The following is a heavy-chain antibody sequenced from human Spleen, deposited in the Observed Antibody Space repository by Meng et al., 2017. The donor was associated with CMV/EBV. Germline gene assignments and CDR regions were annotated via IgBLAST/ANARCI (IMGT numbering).Heavy chain of an antibody. CDR1: GYTFTGYY. CDR3: ARECCSGSSHFDY. Sequence: QGQLVQSGAEVKKPGASVKVSCKASGYTFTGYYMHWVRQAPGQGLEWMGWINPSSGGTNYAQKFQGRVTMTRDTSISTAYMELSRLRSDDTAVYYCARECCSGSSHFDYWGQGTLVTVSS. V-gene: IGHV1-2*02. D-gene: IGHD1-26*01. CDR2: INPSSGGT. J-gene: IGHJ4*02.